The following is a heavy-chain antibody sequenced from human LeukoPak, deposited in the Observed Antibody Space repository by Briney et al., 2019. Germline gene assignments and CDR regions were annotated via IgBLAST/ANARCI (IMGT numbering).Heavy chain of an antibody. CDR3: ARTSYDILTKNSNNWFDP. CDR2: IYYSGST. D-gene: IGHD3-9*01. J-gene: IGHJ5*02. CDR1: GVSISSYY. V-gene: IGHV4-59*01. Sequence: SETLSLTCTVSGVSISSYYWSWIRQPPGKGLEWIGYIYYSGSTNYNPSLKSRVTISVDTSKNQFSLKLSSVTAADTAVYYCARTSYDILTKNSNNWFDPWGQGTLVTVSS.